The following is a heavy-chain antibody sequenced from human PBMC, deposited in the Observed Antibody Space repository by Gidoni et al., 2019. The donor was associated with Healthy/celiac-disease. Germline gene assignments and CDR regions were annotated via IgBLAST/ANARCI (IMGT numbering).Heavy chain of an antibody. CDR1: GFTFSSYG. Sequence: QVQLVESGGGVVQPGRSLRLSCAASGFTFSSYGMHWVRKAPGKGLEWVAVIWYDGSNKYYADSVKGRFTISRDNSKNTLYLQMNSRRAEDTAVYYCARDSGDQDAFDIWGQGTMVTVSS. CDR3: ARDSGDQDAFDI. CDR2: IWYDGSNK. D-gene: IGHD3-10*01. J-gene: IGHJ3*02. V-gene: IGHV3-33*01.